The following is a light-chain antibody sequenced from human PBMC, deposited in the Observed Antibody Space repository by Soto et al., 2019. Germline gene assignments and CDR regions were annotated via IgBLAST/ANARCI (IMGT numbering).Light chain of an antibody. CDR1: QTISSW. CDR2: GAS. J-gene: IGKJ1*01. CDR3: QRYDSLRT. Sequence: SVGDIVTITCRASQTISSWLAWYQQKPGQAPRLLIYGASNRATGIPDRFSGSGSGTDFTLTITRLEPEDFAMYYCQRYDSLRTFGQGTKVDIK. V-gene: IGKV3-20*01.